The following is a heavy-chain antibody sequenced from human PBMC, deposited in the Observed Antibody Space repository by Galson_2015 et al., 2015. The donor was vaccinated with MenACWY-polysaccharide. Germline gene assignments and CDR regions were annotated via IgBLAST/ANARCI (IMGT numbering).Heavy chain of an antibody. CDR3: ARAIFTMVRGANPAGMVY. D-gene: IGHD3-10*01. CDR1: GYTFTSYA. V-gene: IGHV1-3*01. Sequence: SVKVSCKASGYTFTSYAMHWVRQAPGQRLEWMGWINAGNGNTKYSQKFQGRVTITRDTSASTAYMELSSLRSEDTAVYYCARAIFTMVRGANPAGMVYWGQGTLVTVSS. J-gene: IGHJ4*02. CDR2: INAGNGNT.